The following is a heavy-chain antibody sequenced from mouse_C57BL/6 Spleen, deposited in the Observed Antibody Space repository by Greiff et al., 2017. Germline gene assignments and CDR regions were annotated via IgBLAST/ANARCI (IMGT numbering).Heavy chain of an antibody. D-gene: IGHD1-1*01. CDR2: ISSGSSTI. Sequence: EVQVVESGGGLVKPGGSLKLSCAASGFTFSDYGMHWVRQAPEKGLEWVAYISSGSSTIYYADTVKGRFTISRDNAKNTLFLQMTSLRSEDTAMYYCAKEQYGKGYYFDYWGQGTTLTVSS. CDR3: AKEQYGKGYYFDY. CDR1: GFTFSDYG. V-gene: IGHV5-17*01. J-gene: IGHJ2*01.